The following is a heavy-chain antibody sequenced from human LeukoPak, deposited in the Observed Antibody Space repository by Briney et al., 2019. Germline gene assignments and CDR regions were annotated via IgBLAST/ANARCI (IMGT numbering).Heavy chain of an antibody. J-gene: IGHJ3*02. Sequence: GGTLRLSCAASGFTFSSYGMSWVRQAPGKGLEWVSAIGHSGHTKYYADSVKGRFTISRDNSKNTLYLQMNSLRAEDTAVYYCAKTNVKYCSGGSCFDAFDIWGQGTMVTVSS. V-gene: IGHV3-23*01. CDR1: GFTFSSYG. CDR3: AKTNVKYCSGGSCFDAFDI. D-gene: IGHD2-15*01. CDR2: IGHSGHTK.